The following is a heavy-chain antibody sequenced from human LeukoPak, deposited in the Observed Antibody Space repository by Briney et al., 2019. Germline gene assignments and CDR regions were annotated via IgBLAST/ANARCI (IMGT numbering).Heavy chain of an antibody. CDR3: ARGFIVVVPAAIGGWFDP. CDR1: GDSISNYC. CDR2: INHSGST. D-gene: IGHD2-2*01. Sequence: PSETLSLTCAVSGDSISNYCWSWIRQPPGKGLEWTGEINHSGSTNYNPSLKSRVTISVDTSKNQFSLKLSSVTAADTAVYYCARGFIVVVPAAIGGWFDPWGQGTLVTVSS. V-gene: IGHV4-34*01. J-gene: IGHJ5*02.